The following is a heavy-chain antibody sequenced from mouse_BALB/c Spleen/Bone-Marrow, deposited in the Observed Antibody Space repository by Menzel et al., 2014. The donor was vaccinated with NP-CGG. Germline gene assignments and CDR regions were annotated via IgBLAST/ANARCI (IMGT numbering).Heavy chain of an antibody. J-gene: IGHJ3*01. D-gene: IGHD2-4*01. CDR2: ISYSGST. Sequence: EVKLVESGPGLVKPSQSLSLTCIVTGYSITRDYAWNWIRLFPGNKLEWMGYISYSGSTTYNPSLESRISITRDTSKNQFFLQLNSVTTEDTATYYCARSSSYDYDVGFAYWGQGTLVTVSA. CDR1: GYSITRDYA. V-gene: IGHV3-2*02. CDR3: ARSSSYDYDVGFAY.